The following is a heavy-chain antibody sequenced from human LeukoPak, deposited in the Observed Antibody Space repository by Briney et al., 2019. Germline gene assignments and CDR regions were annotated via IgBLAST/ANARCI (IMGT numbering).Heavy chain of an antibody. V-gene: IGHV1-18*01. Sequence: ASVKVSCKASGYTFTSYGISWVRQAPGQGLEWMGWISAYNANTNYAQKLQGRVTMTTDTSASTAYMELRSLRSDDTAVYYCASDWNNYYGSGSYLTDHWGQGTLVTVSS. D-gene: IGHD3-10*01. J-gene: IGHJ4*02. CDR1: GYTFTSYG. CDR3: ASDWNNYYGSGSYLTDH. CDR2: ISAYNANT.